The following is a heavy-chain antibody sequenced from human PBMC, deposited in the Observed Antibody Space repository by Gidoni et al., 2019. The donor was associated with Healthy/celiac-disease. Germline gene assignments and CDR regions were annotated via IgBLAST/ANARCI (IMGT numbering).Heavy chain of an antibody. V-gene: IGHV1-69*09. CDR3: ARDNSSSWHGTYDY. Sequence: QVQLVQSGAEVKKPGSSVKFSCKASGGTFSSYAISWVRQAPGQGLEWMGRIIPILGIANYAQKFQGRVTITADKSTSTAYMELSSLRSEDTAVYYCARDNSSSWHGTYDYWGQGTLVTVSS. D-gene: IGHD6-13*01. CDR2: IIPILGIA. J-gene: IGHJ4*02. CDR1: GGTFSSYA.